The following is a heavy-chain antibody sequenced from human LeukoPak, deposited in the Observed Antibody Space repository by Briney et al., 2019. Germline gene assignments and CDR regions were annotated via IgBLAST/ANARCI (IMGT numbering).Heavy chain of an antibody. CDR2: ISSSSSYI. CDR1: GFTFSSYS. CDR3: ARAPGTAFFDC. Sequence: GGSQTLSCAASGFTFSSYSMNWVRQAPGKGLEWVSSISSSSSYIYYADSVKGRFTISRDNAKNSLYLQMNSLRAEDTAVYYCARAPGTAFFDCWGQGTLVTASS. J-gene: IGHJ4*02. D-gene: IGHD1-1*01. V-gene: IGHV3-21*01.